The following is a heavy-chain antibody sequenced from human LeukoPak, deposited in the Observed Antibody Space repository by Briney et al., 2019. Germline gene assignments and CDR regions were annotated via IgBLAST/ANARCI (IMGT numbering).Heavy chain of an antibody. CDR1: GDTFTGYY. CDR2: INPNSGGT. V-gene: IGHV1-2*02. D-gene: IGHD2/OR15-2a*01. J-gene: IGHJ4*02. CDR3: ARDGRNSPFDY. Sequence: ASVKVSCKASGDTFTGYYMHWVRQALGQGLEWMGWINPNSGGTNYAQKFQGRVTMTRDTSISTAYMELSRLRSDDTAVYYCARDGRNSPFDYWGQRTLDSVSS.